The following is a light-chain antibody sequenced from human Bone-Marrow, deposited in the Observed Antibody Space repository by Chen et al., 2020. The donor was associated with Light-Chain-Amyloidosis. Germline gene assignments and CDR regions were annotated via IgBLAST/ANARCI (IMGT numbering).Light chain of an antibody. V-gene: IGLV3-25*03. CDR2: RDT. Sequence: SYALTQTPSVSVSPGQTATITCSGDDLPTKYAYWYQQKPGQAPVLVIHRDTERPSGISERFSGSSSGTTATLTISGVQAEDEADYHCQSADSSGTYEVIFGGGTKLTVL. CDR3: QSADSSGTYEVI. CDR1: DLPTKY. J-gene: IGLJ2*01.